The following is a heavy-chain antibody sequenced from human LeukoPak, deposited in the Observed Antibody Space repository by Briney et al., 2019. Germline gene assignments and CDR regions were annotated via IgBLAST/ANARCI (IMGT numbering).Heavy chain of an antibody. J-gene: IGHJ4*02. Sequence: GGSLRLSCAASGFTFSSYAMSWVRQAPGKGLEWVSAISGSGGKTYYADSVKGRFTISRDNSKNTLYLQMNSLRAEDTAVYYCAKPRRKDYYGSRSYLPYYFDYWGQGTLVTVSS. D-gene: IGHD3-10*01. CDR3: AKPRRKDYYGSRSYLPYYFDY. V-gene: IGHV3-23*01. CDR2: ISGSGGKT. CDR1: GFTFSSYA.